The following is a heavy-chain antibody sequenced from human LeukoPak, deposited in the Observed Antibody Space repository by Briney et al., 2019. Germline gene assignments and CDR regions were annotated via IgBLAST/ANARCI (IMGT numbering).Heavy chain of an antibody. CDR3: ATNIGYFDWFCLDV. V-gene: IGHV4-59*01. Sequence: PSETLSLTCTVSGGSISSYYWSWIRQPPGKGLEWIGYIYYSGSTNYNPSLKSRVTISVDTSKNQFSLKLSSVTAADTAVYYCATNIGYFDWFCLDVWGQGTTVTVSS. CDR1: GGSISSYY. D-gene: IGHD3-9*01. J-gene: IGHJ6*02. CDR2: IYYSGST.